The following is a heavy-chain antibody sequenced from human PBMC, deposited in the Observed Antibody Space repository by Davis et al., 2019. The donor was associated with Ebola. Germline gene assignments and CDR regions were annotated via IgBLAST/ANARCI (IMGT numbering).Heavy chain of an antibody. V-gene: IGHV3-48*04. CDR1: GFTFSNAC. D-gene: IGHD6-13*01. CDR2: ISSSSSTI. J-gene: IGHJ6*03. CDR3: ARQPPGIAAALYYYYMDV. Sequence: GGSLRLSCAASGFTFSNACMNWVRQAPGKGLEWVSYISSSSSTIYYADSVKGRFTISRDNARNSVYLQMNSLRAEDTALYYCARQPPGIAAALYYYYMDVWGKGTTVTVSS.